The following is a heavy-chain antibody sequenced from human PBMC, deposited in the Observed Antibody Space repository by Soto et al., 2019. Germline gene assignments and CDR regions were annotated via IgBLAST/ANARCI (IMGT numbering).Heavy chain of an antibody. V-gene: IGHV3-23*01. CDR2: ISGSGGST. Sequence: EVQLLESGGGLVQPGGSLRLSCAASGFTFSSYAMSWVRQAPGTGLEWVSAISGSGGSTYYADSVKGRFTISRDNSKSSLSVQMNSIRAEDPAVYYCANYLRFRVLSMSYFDYWGRWTLVTVAS. D-gene: IGHD3-10*01. CDR3: ANYLRFRVLSMSYFDY. J-gene: IGHJ4*02. CDR1: GFTFSSYA.